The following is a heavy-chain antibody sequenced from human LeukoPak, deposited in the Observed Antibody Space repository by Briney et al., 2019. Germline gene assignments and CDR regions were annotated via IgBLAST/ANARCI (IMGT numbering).Heavy chain of an antibody. V-gene: IGHV4-59*01. J-gene: IGHJ4*02. Sequence: PSETLSLTCTVSGGSIDSYYWSWIRQPPGKGLEWIGYIYYTGSTEYHPPLKSRVTISLDTSKHPFSLKLTSVTAADTAVYYCARVYQSAEYYFDYWGQGNLVSVSS. D-gene: IGHD2-2*01. CDR3: ARVYQSAEYYFDY. CDR2: IYYTGST. CDR1: GGSIDSYY.